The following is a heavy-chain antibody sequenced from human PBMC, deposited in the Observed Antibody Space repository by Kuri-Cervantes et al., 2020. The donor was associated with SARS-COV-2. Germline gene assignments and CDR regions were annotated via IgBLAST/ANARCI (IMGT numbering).Heavy chain of an antibody. Sequence: GESLKISCAASGFTFSSYWMHWVRQAPGKGLVWVSRINSDGSSTSYADSVKGRFTISRDNAKNTLYLQMNSLRAEDTAVYYCARAPDYGDYYYYGMDVWGQGTTVTVPS. CDR1: GFTFSSYW. V-gene: IGHV3-74*01. CDR3: ARAPDYGDYYYYGMDV. D-gene: IGHD4-17*01. J-gene: IGHJ6*02. CDR2: INSDGSST.